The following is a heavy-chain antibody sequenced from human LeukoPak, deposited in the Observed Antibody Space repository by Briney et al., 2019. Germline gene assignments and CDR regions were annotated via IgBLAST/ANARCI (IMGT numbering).Heavy chain of an antibody. J-gene: IGHJ4*02. CDR2: IYYNGRT. CDR3: ARAPVRGSIIRDFDI. D-gene: IGHD3-10*01. V-gene: IGHV4-30-4*01. Sequence: SQTLSLTCTVSGGSISSDDYYWTWIRQLPGKGLEWIGYIYYNGRTYYNPSLKSRVTISVDTSKNQFSLKLSSVTAADTAVYYCARAPVRGSIIRDFDIWGQGTLVTVSS. CDR1: GGSISSDDYY.